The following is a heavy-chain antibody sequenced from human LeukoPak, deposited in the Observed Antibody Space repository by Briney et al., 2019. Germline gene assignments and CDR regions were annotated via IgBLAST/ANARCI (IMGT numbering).Heavy chain of an antibody. D-gene: IGHD6-13*01. J-gene: IGHJ3*02. CDR3: ARDTGDIAAAESDAFDI. CDR2: ISSSSSYI. V-gene: IGHV3-21*01. Sequence: GGSLRLSCAASGFTFSSYSMNWVRQAPGKGLEWVSSISSSSSYIYYADSVKGRFTISRDNAKNSLYLQMNSPRAEDTAVYYCARDTGDIAAAESDAFDIWGQGTMVTVSS. CDR1: GFTFSSYS.